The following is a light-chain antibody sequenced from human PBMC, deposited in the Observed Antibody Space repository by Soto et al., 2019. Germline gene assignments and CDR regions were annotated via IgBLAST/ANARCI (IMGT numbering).Light chain of an antibody. Sequence: DIHMTQSPSTLSASVGDRITITCRASQDVSQWLAWYQHKPGKAPKLLIYKASTFESVFSSRFSGRGSGTEFALTITNLQPDDVAPNYCQQYSIDLYTFGQGTKLEIQ. J-gene: IGKJ2*01. CDR2: KAS. CDR1: QDVSQW. CDR3: QQYSIDLYT. V-gene: IGKV1-5*03.